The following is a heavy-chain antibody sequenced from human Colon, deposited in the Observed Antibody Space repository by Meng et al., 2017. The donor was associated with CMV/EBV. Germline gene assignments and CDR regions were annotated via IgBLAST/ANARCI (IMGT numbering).Heavy chain of an antibody. CDR2: IKSDGSEK. CDR3: ARVGTRIVERGLDV. J-gene: IGHJ6*02. CDR1: GFIFNSYW. Sequence: GESLKISWAASGFIFNSYWMSWVRQAPGKGLEWVANIKSDGSEKYYVDSLMGRFIFSRDNAQNSLYLQMNSLSAEDTAVYYCARVGTRIVERGLDVWGQGTTVTVSS. V-gene: IGHV3-7*01. D-gene: IGHD3-22*01.